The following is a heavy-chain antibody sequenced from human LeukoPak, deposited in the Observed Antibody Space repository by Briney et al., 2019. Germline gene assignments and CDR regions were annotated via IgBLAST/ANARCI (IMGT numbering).Heavy chain of an antibody. CDR2: ISGDGGST. D-gene: IGHD6-19*01. V-gene: IGHV3-43*02. CDR3: ARESESSGWYDY. J-gene: IGHJ4*02. CDR1: GFMFHDYA. Sequence: PTGGSLRLSCAAPGFMFHDYAIHWVRQAPGKGLEWVSLISGDGGSTFYADSVKGRFTISRDNSKNSLYLQMISLRSEDTALYYCARESESSGWYDYWGQGTLVTVSS.